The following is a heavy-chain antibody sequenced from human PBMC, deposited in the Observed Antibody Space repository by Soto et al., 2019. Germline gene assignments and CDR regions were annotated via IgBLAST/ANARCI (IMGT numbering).Heavy chain of an antibody. Sequence: AGSLTLSCEASGFTFNSNALCWVRQTPGTGQEWVSGISGGGNTTKYAASVQGRFTISRDNSKNTLFLQIDSLRAEDTAMYYCEKQAGYTSEPFDSWGQGILVTVSS. V-gene: IGHV3-23*01. CDR2: ISGGGNTT. J-gene: IGHJ4*02. CDR1: GFTFNSNA. CDR3: EKQAGYTSEPFDS. D-gene: IGHD6-19*01.